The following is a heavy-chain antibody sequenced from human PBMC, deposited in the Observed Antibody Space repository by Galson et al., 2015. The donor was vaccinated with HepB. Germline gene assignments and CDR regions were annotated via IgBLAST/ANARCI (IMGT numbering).Heavy chain of an antibody. Sequence: SETLSLTCTVSGGSISSSSYYWGWIRQPPGKGLEWIGSIYYSGSTYYNPSLKSRVTISVDTSKNQFSLKLSSVTAADTAVYYCASTSPAGYSYGPDVAFDIWGQGTMVTVSS. D-gene: IGHD5-18*01. V-gene: IGHV4-39*01. CDR1: GGSISSSSYY. J-gene: IGHJ3*02. CDR2: IYYSGST. CDR3: ASTSPAGYSYGPDVAFDI.